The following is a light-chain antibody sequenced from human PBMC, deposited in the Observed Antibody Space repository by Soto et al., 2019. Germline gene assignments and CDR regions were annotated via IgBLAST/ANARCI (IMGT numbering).Light chain of an antibody. CDR2: DVS. CDR3: SSYTTSSPLAV. V-gene: IGLV2-14*01. CDR1: SSDVGGYNY. J-gene: IGLJ1*01. Sequence: QSALPQPASVSGSPGQSITISCTGTSSDVGGYNYVSWYQQHPGKAPKLMIYDVSNRPSGVSNRFSGSKSGNTASLTISGLQAEDEVNYYRSSYTTSSPLAVFGTGPKVT.